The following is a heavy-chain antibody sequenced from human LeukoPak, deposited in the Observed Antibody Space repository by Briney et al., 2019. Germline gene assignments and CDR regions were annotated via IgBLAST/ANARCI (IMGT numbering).Heavy chain of an antibody. J-gene: IGHJ5*02. CDR3: AKFLRRTIPGFPSWFDP. CDR1: GGSISSGGYS. Sequence: PSQTLSLTCAVSGGSISSGGYSWSWIRQPPGKGLEWIGSIYHSESTYYNPSLKSRVTISVDRSKNLFSLKLTSVTAADTAVYYCAKFLRRTIPGFPSWFDPWGQGTLVTVSS. CDR2: IYHSEST. V-gene: IGHV4-30-2*01. D-gene: IGHD2/OR15-2a*01.